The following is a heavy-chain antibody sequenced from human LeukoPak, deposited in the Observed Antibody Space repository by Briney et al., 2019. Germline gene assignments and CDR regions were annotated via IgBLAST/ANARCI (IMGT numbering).Heavy chain of an antibody. V-gene: IGHV4-59*08. J-gene: IGHJ4*02. CDR1: SGSISSYY. Sequence: SDTLSLTCTVPSGSISSYYWSWIRQPPGKGLEWIGYVYYSGSANYNPSLKSRVTISVDTSKNQFSLKLSSVTAADTAVYYCARHEKLGQFDYWGQGTLVTVSS. CDR2: VYYSGSA. D-gene: IGHD3-10*01. CDR3: ARHEKLGQFDY.